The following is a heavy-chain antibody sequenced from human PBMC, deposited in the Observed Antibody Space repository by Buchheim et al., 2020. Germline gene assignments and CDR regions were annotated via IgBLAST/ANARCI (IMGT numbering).Heavy chain of an antibody. D-gene: IGHD6-19*01. J-gene: IGHJ4*02. CDR2: IKEDGSEK. V-gene: IGHV3-7*01. CDR3: ARDRGWLQFDY. Sequence: EVQLVESGGGLVQPGGSLRLSCAASGFTFSSYWISWVRQAPGKGLEWVANIKEDGSEKYYVDSVKGRFTISRDNAKSSLYLQMNSLRAEDTAVYYCARDRGWLQFDYWGQGTLDTVSS. CDR1: GFTFSSYW.